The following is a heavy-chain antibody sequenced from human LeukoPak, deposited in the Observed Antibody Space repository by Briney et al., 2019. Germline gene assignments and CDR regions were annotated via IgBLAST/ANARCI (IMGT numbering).Heavy chain of an antibody. CDR3: ARSAGTIDY. V-gene: IGHV3-21*01. J-gene: IGHJ4*02. CDR2: ISSSSSYI. CDR1: GFTFSSYS. D-gene: IGHD6-13*01. Sequence: GSFLRLSCAASGFTFSSYSMNWVRQAPGKGLGWVSSISSSSSYIYYADSVKDRSTISRDNAKNSLYLQMNSLRAEDTAVYYCARSAGTIDYWGQGTLVTVSS.